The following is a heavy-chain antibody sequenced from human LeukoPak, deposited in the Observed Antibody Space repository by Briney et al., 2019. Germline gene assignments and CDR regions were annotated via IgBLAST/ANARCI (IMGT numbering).Heavy chain of an antibody. Sequence: SETLCLTCAVYGGSLSGYYWSWIRQPPGKGLEWIGEINHSGSTNYNPSLKSRVTISVDTSKNQFSLKLSSVTAADTAVYYCARDDILTGYGPRYWGQGTLVTVSS. J-gene: IGHJ4*02. V-gene: IGHV4-34*01. D-gene: IGHD3-9*01. CDR2: INHSGST. CDR3: ARDDILTGYGPRY. CDR1: GGSLSGYY.